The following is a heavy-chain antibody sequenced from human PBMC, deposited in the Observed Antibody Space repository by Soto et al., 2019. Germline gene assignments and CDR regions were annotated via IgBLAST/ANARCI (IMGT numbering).Heavy chain of an antibody. CDR3: ARGPGGPDGPGDY. CDR2: INAGNGNT. CDR1: GYTFTSYA. D-gene: IGHD2-15*01. J-gene: IGHJ4*02. Sequence: QVQLVQSGAEVKKPGASVKVSCKASGYTFTSYAMHWVRQAPGQRLEWMGWINAGNGNTKYSQKFQGRVTITRDTSASTAYMDLSSLRSEATAVYYCARGPGGPDGPGDYWGQGTLVTVSS. V-gene: IGHV1-3*01.